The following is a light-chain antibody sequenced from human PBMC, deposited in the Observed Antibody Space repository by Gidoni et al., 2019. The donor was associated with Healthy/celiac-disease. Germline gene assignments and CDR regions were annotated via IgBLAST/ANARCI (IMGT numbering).Light chain of an antibody. CDR2: GAS. CDR1: QSVSSSY. J-gene: IGKJ2*01. V-gene: IGKV3-20*01. Sequence: EIVLTQSPGTLSLSPGERATLSCRASQSVSSSYLAWYKQKPGQAPRLLIYGASSRATGIPDRFSGSGSGTDFTLTISRLEPEDFAVYYCQQYGSSFFGQGTKLEIK. CDR3: QQYGSSF.